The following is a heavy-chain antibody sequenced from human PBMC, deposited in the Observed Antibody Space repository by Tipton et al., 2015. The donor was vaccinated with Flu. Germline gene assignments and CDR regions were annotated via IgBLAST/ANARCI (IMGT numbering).Heavy chain of an antibody. Sequence: TLSLTCTVSGGSISSYYWSWIRQPPGKGLEWIGYIYYGGSTNYNPSLKSRVTISVDTSKNQFSLKLSSVTAADTAVYYCARESTVTTPDAFDIWGQGTMVTVSS. J-gene: IGHJ3*02. CDR3: ARESTVTTPDAFDI. CDR2: IYYGGST. CDR1: GGSISSYY. D-gene: IGHD4-17*01. V-gene: IGHV4-59*01.